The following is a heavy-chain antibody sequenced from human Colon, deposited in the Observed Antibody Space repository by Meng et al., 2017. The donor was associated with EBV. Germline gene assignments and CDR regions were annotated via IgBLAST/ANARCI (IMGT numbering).Heavy chain of an antibody. Sequence: QVILVQSGAEVKKPXSSVKVSCKASGGTFSTDAITWVRQAPGQGFEWMGGIIPVSGTPDYAQKFQGRLTISVDESTKTFYMELSSLRSEDTAVYYCASQGGYCTGGTCYSIDYGGPGSLVTVSS. V-gene: IGHV1-69*01. CDR3: ASQGGYCTGGTCYSIDY. J-gene: IGHJ4*02. D-gene: IGHD2-15*01. CDR1: GGTFSTDA. CDR2: IIPVSGTP.